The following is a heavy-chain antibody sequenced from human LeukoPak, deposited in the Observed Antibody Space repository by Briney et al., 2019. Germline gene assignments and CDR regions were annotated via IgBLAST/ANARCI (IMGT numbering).Heavy chain of an antibody. J-gene: IGHJ6*03. Sequence: PSGTLSLTCAVSGGSISSSNWWSWIRQPPGKGLEWIGEINHSGSTNYNPSLKSRVTISVDTSKNQFSLKLSSVTAADTAVYYCARDYWYYYYYYMDVWGKGTTVTISS. CDR3: ARDYWYYYYYYMDV. D-gene: IGHD2-15*01. V-gene: IGHV4-4*02. CDR2: INHSGST. CDR1: GGSISSSNW.